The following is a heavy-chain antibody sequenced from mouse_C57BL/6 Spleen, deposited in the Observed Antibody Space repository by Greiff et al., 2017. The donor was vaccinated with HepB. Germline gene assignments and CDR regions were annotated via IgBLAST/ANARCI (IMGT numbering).Heavy chain of an antibody. J-gene: IGHJ2*01. Sequence: EVQLVESGPGLVKPSQSLSLTCSVTGYSITSGYYWNWIRQFPGNKLEWMGYISYDGSNNYNPSLKNRISITRDTSKNQFFLKLNSVTTEDTATYYCARDRLGDYWGQGTTLTVSS. CDR1: GYSITSGYY. D-gene: IGHD4-1*01. CDR3: ARDRLGDY. CDR2: ISYDGSN. V-gene: IGHV3-6*01.